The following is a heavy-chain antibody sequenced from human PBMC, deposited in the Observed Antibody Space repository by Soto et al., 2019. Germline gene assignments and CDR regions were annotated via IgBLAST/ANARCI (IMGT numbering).Heavy chain of an antibody. V-gene: IGHV4-59*08. D-gene: IGHD1-26*01. J-gene: IGHJ4*02. Sequence: SETLSLTCTVSGGSISTYYWSWIRQPPGKGLEWIGYIYYSGSTNYNPSLKSRVTISVDTSKNQFSLKLSSVTAADTAVYYRARLIVGASFDYWGQGTLVTVSS. CDR2: IYYSGST. CDR1: GGSISTYY. CDR3: ARLIVGASFDY.